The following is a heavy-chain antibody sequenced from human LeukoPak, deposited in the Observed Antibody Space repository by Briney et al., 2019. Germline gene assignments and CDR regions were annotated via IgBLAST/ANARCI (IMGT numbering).Heavy chain of an antibody. V-gene: IGHV1-18*01. CDR2: INAYNGNT. CDR3: ARDFVERSGYAPNWFDP. J-gene: IGHJ5*02. D-gene: IGHD5-12*01. CDR1: GYTFTSYG. Sequence: ASVKVSCKASGYTFTSYGISWVRQAPGQGLEWMGWINAYNGNTNYAQKLQGRVTMTTDTSTSTAYMELRSLRSDDTAVYYCARDFVERSGYAPNWFDPWGQGTLVTVSS.